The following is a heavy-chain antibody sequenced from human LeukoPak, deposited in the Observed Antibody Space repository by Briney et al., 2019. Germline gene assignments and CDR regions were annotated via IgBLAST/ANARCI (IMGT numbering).Heavy chain of an antibody. CDR3: ARVQFTEYCTNGVCYQGSSYYYYYMDV. J-gene: IGHJ6*03. D-gene: IGHD2-8*01. Sequence: PSETLSLTCTVSGGSISSGSYYWSWIRQPAGKGLEWIGRIYTSGSTNYNPSLKSRVTISVDTSKNQFSLKLSSVTAADTAVYYCARVQFTEYCTNGVCYQGSSYYYYYMDVWGEGTTVTVSS. CDR1: GGSISSGSYY. V-gene: IGHV4-61*02. CDR2: IYTSGST.